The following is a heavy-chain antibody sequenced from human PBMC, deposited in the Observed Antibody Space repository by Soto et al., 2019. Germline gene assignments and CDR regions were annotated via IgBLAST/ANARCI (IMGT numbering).Heavy chain of an antibody. CDR1: GGTFSSYA. Sequence: GASVKVSCKASGGTFSSYAISWVRQAPGQGLEWMGGIIPIFGTANYAQKFQGRVTITADESTSTAYMELSSLRSEDTAVYYCARDWSVGSYYLPQYYFDFRGQGSLVIVSS. J-gene: IGHJ4*02. D-gene: IGHD3-10*01. CDR3: ARDWSVGSYYLPQYYFDF. V-gene: IGHV1-69*13. CDR2: IIPIFGTA.